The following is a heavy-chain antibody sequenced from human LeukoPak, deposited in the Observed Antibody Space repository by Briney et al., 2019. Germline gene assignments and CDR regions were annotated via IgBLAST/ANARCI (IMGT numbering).Heavy chain of an antibody. D-gene: IGHD2-2*01. Sequence: GASVKVSCKASGYTFTSYDINWVRQATGQGLEWMGWMNPNSGNTGYAQKFQGRVTITRNTSISTAYMELSSLRSEDTAVYYCARIGYCSSTSCYLSYYYYGMDVWGQGTTVTVSS. CDR3: ARIGYCSSTSCYLSYYYYGMDV. V-gene: IGHV1-8*03. CDR1: GYTFTSYD. J-gene: IGHJ6*02. CDR2: MNPNSGNT.